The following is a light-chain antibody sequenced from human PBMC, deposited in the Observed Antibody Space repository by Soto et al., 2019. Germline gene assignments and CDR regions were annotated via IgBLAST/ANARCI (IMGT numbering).Light chain of an antibody. CDR1: QGISSY. J-gene: IGKJ5*01. Sequence: DIQLTQSPSFLSASVGNRVTITCRASQGISSYLAWYQQKPGKAPKLLIYAASTLQSGVPSRFSGSESGTEFTLTISSLQPEDFAVYYCQQRSNWPPRITFGQGTRLEIK. CDR3: QQRSNWPPRIT. CDR2: AAS. V-gene: IGKV1-9*01.